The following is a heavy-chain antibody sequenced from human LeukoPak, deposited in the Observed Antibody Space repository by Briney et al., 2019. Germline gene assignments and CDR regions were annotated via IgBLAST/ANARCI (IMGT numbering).Heavy chain of an antibody. CDR1: GGTFSSYT. CDR2: IIPILGIA. J-gene: IGHJ4*02. CDR3: ARGGTYYDFWSGYLSHNYFDY. D-gene: IGHD3-3*01. Sequence: GASVKVSCKASGGTFSSYTISWVRQAPGQGLEWIGRIIPILGIANYAQKFQGRVTITADKSTSTAYMELSSLRSEDTAVYYCARGGTYYDFWSGYLSHNYFDYWGQGTLVTVSS. V-gene: IGHV1-69*02.